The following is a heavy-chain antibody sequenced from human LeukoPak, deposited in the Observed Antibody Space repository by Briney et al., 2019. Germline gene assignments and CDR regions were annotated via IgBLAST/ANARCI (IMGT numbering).Heavy chain of an antibody. Sequence: ASVKVSCTASGYTFTGYYMHWVRQAPGQGLEWMGRINPNSGGTNYAQKFQGRVTMTRDTSISTAYMELSRLRSDDTAVYYCARNYYDSSGYGPYYFDYWGQGTLVTVSS. CDR3: ARNYYDSSGYGPYYFDY. D-gene: IGHD3-22*01. V-gene: IGHV1-2*06. J-gene: IGHJ4*02. CDR1: GYTFTGYY. CDR2: INPNSGGT.